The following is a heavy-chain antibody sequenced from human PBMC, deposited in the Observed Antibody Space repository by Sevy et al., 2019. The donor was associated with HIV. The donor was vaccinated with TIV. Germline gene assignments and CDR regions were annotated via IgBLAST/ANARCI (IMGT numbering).Heavy chain of an antibody. D-gene: IGHD3-22*01. J-gene: IGHJ3*02. V-gene: IGHV3-23*01. CDR2: IFGSGGTT. Sequence: GGSLRLSCAASGITFNNYAMNWVRQAPGKGLDWVSTIFGSGGTTYYADSVKGRFTISRDNSKNTLYLQMNSLRTEDKGLYYCAGGRFDSSGSFDAFDMWGQGTMVTVSS. CDR1: GITFNNYA. CDR3: AGGRFDSSGSFDAFDM.